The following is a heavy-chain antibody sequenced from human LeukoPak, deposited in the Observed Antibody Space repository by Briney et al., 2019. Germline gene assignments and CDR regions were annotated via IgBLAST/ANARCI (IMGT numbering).Heavy chain of an antibody. J-gene: IGHJ3*02. V-gene: IGHV1-2*02. CDR3: AREGGSFWGDAFDI. CDR2: INPNSGGT. Sequence: EASVKVSCKASGYTFTGYYIHWVRQAPGHGLEWMGWINPNSGGTNYAQKFQGRVTMTTDTSISTAYMELSRLRSDDTAVYYCAREGGSFWGDAFDIWGQGTMVTASS. D-gene: IGHD1-26*01. CDR1: GYTFTGYY.